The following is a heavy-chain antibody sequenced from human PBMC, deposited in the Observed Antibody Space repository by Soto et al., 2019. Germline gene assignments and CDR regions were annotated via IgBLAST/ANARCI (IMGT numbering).Heavy chain of an antibody. CDR1: GYTFTGYY. V-gene: IGHV1-2*02. CDR2: INPKSGGT. Sequence: GASVKVSCKASGYTFTGYYMHWVRQAPGQGLEWIGWINPKSGGTNYAQKFQGRVTMTRDTSISTAYMELNRLRSDDTAVYYCAKVSILNESYHYYGMDVWGQGTTVTVSS. CDR3: AKVSILNESYHYYGMDV. J-gene: IGHJ6*02. D-gene: IGHD3-9*01.